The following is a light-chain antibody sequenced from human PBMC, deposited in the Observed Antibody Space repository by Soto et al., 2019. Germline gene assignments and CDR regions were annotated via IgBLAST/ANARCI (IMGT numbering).Light chain of an antibody. CDR2: DVS. V-gene: IGKV1-13*02. Sequence: AIQLTQSPSSLSASVGDRVTITCRASQGISSVLAWYQQKPGKAPKLLIYDVSSLESGVPSRFSGSGSGTDFTLTISSLQPEDFATYYCQQFDFYPSITFGQGTRLEIK. J-gene: IGKJ5*01. CDR3: QQFDFYPSIT. CDR1: QGISSV.